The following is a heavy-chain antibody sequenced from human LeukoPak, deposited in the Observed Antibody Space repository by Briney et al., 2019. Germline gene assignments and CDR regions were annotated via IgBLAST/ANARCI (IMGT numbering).Heavy chain of an antibody. V-gene: IGHV3-64*01. D-gene: IGHD4-23*01. CDR3: AREYGGNSAGLYDY. CDR1: GFTFSSYA. CDR2: ISSNGGST. J-gene: IGHJ4*02. Sequence: GGSLRLSCAASGFTFSSYAMHWVRQAPGKGLEYVSAISSNGGSTYYANSVKGRFTISRDNSKNTLYLQMGSLRAEDMAVYYCAREYGGNSAGLYDYWGQGTLVTVSS.